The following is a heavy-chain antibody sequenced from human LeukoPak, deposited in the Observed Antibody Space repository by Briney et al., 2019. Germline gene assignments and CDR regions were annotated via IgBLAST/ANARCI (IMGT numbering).Heavy chain of an antibody. Sequence: PGGSLRLSCAASGFTFSSYWMHWVRQAPGKGLVWVSSINSDGSTTTYADSVKGRFTISRDNAKNMVYLQMNSLRAEDTAVYYCARAFGSGSQVINYFDFWGQGTLVTVSS. V-gene: IGHV3-74*01. CDR3: ARAFGSGSQVINYFDF. CDR2: INSDGSTT. J-gene: IGHJ4*02. D-gene: IGHD3-10*01. CDR1: GFTFSSYW.